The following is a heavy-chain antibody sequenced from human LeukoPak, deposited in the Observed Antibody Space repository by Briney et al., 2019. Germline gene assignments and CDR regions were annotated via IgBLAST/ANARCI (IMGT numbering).Heavy chain of an antibody. CDR3: ARVVAVTGTPVYYMDV. CDR2: INPNSGGT. J-gene: IGHJ6*03. V-gene: IGHV1-2*02. Sequence: ASVKVSCKASGYMFTGYYMHWLRQAPGQGLEWMGWINPNSGGTNYEQKFQGRVTMTRDTSISTAYMDLNRLRSDDTAVYYCARVVAVTGTPVYYMDVWGKGTTVTVSS. CDR1: GYMFTGYY. D-gene: IGHD6-19*01.